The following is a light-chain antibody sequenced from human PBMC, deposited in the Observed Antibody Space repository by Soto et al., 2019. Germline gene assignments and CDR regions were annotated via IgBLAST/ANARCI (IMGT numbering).Light chain of an antibody. Sequence: MEKSTADVSLSPEERATRSCRASQSVSSNLAWYQQKPGQAPRLLIYGASTRATGIPARFSGSGSGTEFTLTISSLQSEDLAVYYCQLCNIWLRVFAGGTKVDIK. J-gene: IGKJ4*01. CDR2: GAS. V-gene: IGKV3-15*01. CDR3: QLCNIWLRV. CDR1: QSVSSN.